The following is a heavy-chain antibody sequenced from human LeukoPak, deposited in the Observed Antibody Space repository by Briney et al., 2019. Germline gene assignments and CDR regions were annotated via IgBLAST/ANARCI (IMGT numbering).Heavy chain of an antibody. D-gene: IGHD1-1*01. CDR2: IMPVLDTG. Sequence: SVQVSCKASGGSLRRYDFAWVRQAPAQGLEWMGGIMPVLDTGSYAQGFQGRVTITADRSTSTAYMELRSLRPEDTALYYCAARDNGNDLLSYHGMDVWGNGTTVTVSS. CDR3: AARDNGNDLLSYHGMDV. V-gene: IGHV1-69*06. CDR1: GGSLRRYD. J-gene: IGHJ6*04.